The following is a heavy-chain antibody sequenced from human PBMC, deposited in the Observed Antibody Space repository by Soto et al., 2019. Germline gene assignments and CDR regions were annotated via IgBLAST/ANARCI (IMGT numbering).Heavy chain of an antibody. Sequence: GGSLRLSCEGSGFTFSAYAMNWVRQAPGKGLEWVSYISSRSDTLYYADSVKGRFTISRDNAKNFLYLQMTSLRREDTAVYYCALIGVRTLYNGLDVWGQGTTVTVSS. CDR1: GFTFSAYA. D-gene: IGHD2-21*01. J-gene: IGHJ6*02. CDR3: ALIGVRTLYNGLDV. CDR2: ISSRSDTL. V-gene: IGHV3-48*04.